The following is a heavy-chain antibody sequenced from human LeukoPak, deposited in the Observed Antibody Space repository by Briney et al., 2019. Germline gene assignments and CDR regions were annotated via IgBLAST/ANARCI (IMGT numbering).Heavy chain of an antibody. CDR1: GFTFSSYG. V-gene: IGHV3-30*18. J-gene: IGHJ4*02. Sequence: GGSLRLSCAASGFTFSSYGMHWVRQAPGKGLEWVAVISYDGSNKYYADSVKGRFTISRDNSKNTPYLQMNSLRAEDTAVYYCAKDPSYLAYWGQGTLVTVSS. CDR2: ISYDGSNK. CDR3: AKDPSYLAY.